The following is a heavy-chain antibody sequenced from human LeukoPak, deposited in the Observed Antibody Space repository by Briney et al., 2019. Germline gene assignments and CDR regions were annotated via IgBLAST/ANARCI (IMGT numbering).Heavy chain of an antibody. CDR1: GFPFSNHA. Sequence: WGSLRLSCAASGFPFSNHAMSWVRQPPGKGLEWVAAISNGNTYYADSVRGRFAISRGDSKNMVYLQMNSLRDEDTALYYCVREAGYCASVCLKSNWFDPWGQGTQVTVSS. CDR3: VREAGYCASVCLKSNWFDP. J-gene: IGHJ5*02. CDR2: ISNGNT. D-gene: IGHD2-15*01. V-gene: IGHV3-23*01.